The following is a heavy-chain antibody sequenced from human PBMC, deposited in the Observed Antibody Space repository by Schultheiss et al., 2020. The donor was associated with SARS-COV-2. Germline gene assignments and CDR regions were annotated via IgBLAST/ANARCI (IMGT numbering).Heavy chain of an antibody. CDR3: ARRGPYYYGSGSLSWFDP. Sequence: SETLSLTCAVYGGSFSGYYWSWIRQPPGKGLEWIGEINHSGSTNYNPSLKSRVTISVDTSKNQFSLKLSSVTAADTAVYYCARRGPYYYGSGSLSWFDPWGQGTLVTVSS. J-gene: IGHJ5*02. D-gene: IGHD3-10*01. CDR2: INHSGST. CDR1: GGSFSGYY. V-gene: IGHV4-34*01.